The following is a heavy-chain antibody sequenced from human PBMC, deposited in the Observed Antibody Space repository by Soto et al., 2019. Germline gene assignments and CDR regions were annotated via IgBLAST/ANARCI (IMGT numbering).Heavy chain of an antibody. Sequence: GESLKISCVGSGFTFSDYWMTWVRQAPGKGLEWVANIKQDGIEKYSLDSVEGRFIISRDNAENSVYLQMNSLRVEDSAVYYCARGRGLPLTYYPHGVDVWGQGTKVTVYS. CDR3: ARGRGLPLTYYPHGVDV. CDR1: GFTFSDYW. V-gene: IGHV3-7*01. CDR2: IKQDGIEK. J-gene: IGHJ6*02. D-gene: IGHD3-10*01.